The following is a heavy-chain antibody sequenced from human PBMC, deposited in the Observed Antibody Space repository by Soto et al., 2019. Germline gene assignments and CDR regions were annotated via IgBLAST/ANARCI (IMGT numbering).Heavy chain of an antibody. CDR2: IYHSGST. J-gene: IGHJ6*02. V-gene: IGHV4-4*02. CDR1: GGSISTSNW. Sequence: QVQLQESGPGLVKPSGTLSLTCAVSGGSISTSNWWSWVRQPPGKGLEWIGEIYHSGSTNYNPSLKSRVTISIDKSKNQFSLKVSSVTAADTAVYYCARGYGSGVPYYYGMDVWGQGTTVTVSS. CDR3: ARGYGSGVPYYYGMDV. D-gene: IGHD2-15*01.